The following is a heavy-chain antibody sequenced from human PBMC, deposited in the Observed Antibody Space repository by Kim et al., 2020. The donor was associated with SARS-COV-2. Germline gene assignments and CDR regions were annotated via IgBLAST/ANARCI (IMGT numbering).Heavy chain of an antibody. CDR2: ISYDGSNK. V-gene: IGHV3-30*03. J-gene: IGHJ4*02. D-gene: IGHD6-19*01. CDR3: AGGWGDLTVPFDY. Sequence: GGSLRLSCAASGFTFSSYGMHWVRQAPGKGLEWVAVISYDGSNKYYADSVKGRFTISRDNSKNTLYLQMNSLRAEDTAVYYCAGGWGDLTVPFDYWGQGTLVTVSS. CDR1: GFTFSSYG.